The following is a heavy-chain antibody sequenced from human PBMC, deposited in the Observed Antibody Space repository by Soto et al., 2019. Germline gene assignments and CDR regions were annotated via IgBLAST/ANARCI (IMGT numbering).Heavy chain of an antibody. Sequence: GGSLRLSCAASGFTFSSYAMHWVRQAPGKGLEWVAVISYDGSNKYYADSVKGRFTISRDNSKNTLYLQMNSLRGEDTAVYYCARDLGMYVWGTYRPDYWGQGTLVTVSS. CDR1: GFTFSSYA. J-gene: IGHJ4*02. CDR2: ISYDGSNK. V-gene: IGHV3-30-3*01. CDR3: ARDLGMYVWGTYRPDY. D-gene: IGHD3-16*02.